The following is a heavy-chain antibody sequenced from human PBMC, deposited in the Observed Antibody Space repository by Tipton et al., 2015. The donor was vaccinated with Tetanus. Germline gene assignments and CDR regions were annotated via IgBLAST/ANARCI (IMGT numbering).Heavy chain of an antibody. D-gene: IGHD2-21*01. CDR2: IYYGGST. J-gene: IGHJ4*03. V-gene: IGHV4-39*01. Sequence: TLSLTCTVSGGSFSSSNDYWAWICQPPGKGLEWVGSIYYGGSTYFNPSLRSRGTISIDTSRNQFSLQLSSVTAADTALYFCARRSHIGAPVWGQGTLVTVSS. CDR3: ARRSHIGAPV. CDR1: GGSFSSSNDY.